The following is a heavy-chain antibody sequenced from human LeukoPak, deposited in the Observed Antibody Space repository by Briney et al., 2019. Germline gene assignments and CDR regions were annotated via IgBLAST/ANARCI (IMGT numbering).Heavy chain of an antibody. CDR2: ISSSGSTI. CDR1: GVAFSSYE. Sequence: GSLRLSFAASGVAFSSYEMNWVRPAPGKGLEGVSYISSSGSTIYYADSVKGRFTISRDNAKNSLYLQMNSLRAEDTAVYYCARERYSSSLYWGQGTLVTVSS. CDR3: ARERYSSSLY. V-gene: IGHV3-48*03. D-gene: IGHD6-13*01. J-gene: IGHJ4*02.